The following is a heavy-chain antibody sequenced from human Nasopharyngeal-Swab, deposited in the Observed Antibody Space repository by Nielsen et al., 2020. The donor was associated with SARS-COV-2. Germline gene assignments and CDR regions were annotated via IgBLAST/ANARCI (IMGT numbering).Heavy chain of an antibody. J-gene: IGHJ5*02. CDR2: ISSDESTT. D-gene: IGHD1-26*01. V-gene: IGHV3-74*01. CDR3: AKVLLVGATYGWFDP. CDR1: GFSFSIYW. Sequence: GGSLRLSCAASGFSFSIYWMHWVRQPPGKGLVWVSGISSDESTTTYADSVKGRFTISRDNTKNTLYLQMNSLRAEDTAVYYCAKVLLVGATYGWFDPWGQGTLVTVSS.